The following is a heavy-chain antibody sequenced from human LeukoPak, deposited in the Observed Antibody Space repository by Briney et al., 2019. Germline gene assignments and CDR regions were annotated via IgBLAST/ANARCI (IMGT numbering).Heavy chain of an antibody. CDR1: GGTFSSYA. D-gene: IGHD6-13*01. Sequence: ASVKVSCKASGGTFSSYAISWVRQAPGQGLEWMGGIIPIFGTANYAQKFQGRVTITADESTSTAYMELSSLRSEDTAVYYCARDPGIAAGAFDYWGQGTLVTVSS. CDR3: ARDPGIAAGAFDY. CDR2: IIPIFGTA. J-gene: IGHJ4*02. V-gene: IGHV1-69*13.